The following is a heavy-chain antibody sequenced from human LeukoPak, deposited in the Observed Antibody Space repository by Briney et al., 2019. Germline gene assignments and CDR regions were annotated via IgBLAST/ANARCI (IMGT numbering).Heavy chain of an antibody. D-gene: IGHD2-15*01. CDR2: VCGSGGTT. Sequence: GGSLRLSCAAAGFSFSSHAMSWVRQAPGKGLEWVSYVCGSGGTTYYADSVKGRFTISRENSKSTLYLQMNSLGVEDTAVYYCAKDRFCSGAGCSDAFDIWGQGTMVTVSS. J-gene: IGHJ3*02. CDR1: GFSFSSHA. CDR3: AKDRFCSGAGCSDAFDI. V-gene: IGHV3-23*01.